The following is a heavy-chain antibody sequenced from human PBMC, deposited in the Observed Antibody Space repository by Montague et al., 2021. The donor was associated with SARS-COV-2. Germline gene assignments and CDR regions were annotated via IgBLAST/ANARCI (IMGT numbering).Heavy chain of an antibody. CDR3: ARKMDSSFDV. CDR2: TYYRSKWYN. CDR1: GDSVAVVARRCSAGLS. J-gene: IGHJ3*01. D-gene: IGHD2-2*03. V-gene: IGHV6-1*01. Sequence: CAISGDSVAVVARRCSAGLSSHGLQQHPARGRGWLASTYYRSKWYNDSAPSVSGRATVKPDTSRNQFSLHLDSVTPEDTALYFCARKMDSSFDVWGKGTMVIVSS.